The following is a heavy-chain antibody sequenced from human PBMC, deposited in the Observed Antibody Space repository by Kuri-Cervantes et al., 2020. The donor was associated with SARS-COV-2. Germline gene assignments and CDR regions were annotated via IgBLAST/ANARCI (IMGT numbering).Heavy chain of an antibody. Sequence: GESLKISCAASGFTFSSYEMNWVRQAPGKGLEWVSYISSSGSTIYYVDSVKGRFTISRDNAKNSLYLQMNSLRAEDTAVYYCAPRGEGSGFDYWGQGTLVTVSS. J-gene: IGHJ4*02. V-gene: IGHV3-48*03. D-gene: IGHD3-16*01. CDR3: APRGEGSGFDY. CDR1: GFTFSSYE. CDR2: ISSSGSTI.